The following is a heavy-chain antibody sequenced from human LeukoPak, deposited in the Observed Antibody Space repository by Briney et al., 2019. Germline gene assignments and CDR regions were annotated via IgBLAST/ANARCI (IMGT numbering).Heavy chain of an antibody. V-gene: IGHV3-49*04. J-gene: IGHJ4*02. CDR3: ARAPYANCVNLDC. CDR1: GFTFGDYA. D-gene: IGHD4/OR15-4a*01. Sequence: TGGSLRLSCTTSGFTFGDYAMSWVRQAPGRGLEGVGFIRSKAFGGTTEYAASVRGRFTISRDDSKSIAYLQMNSLEAEDTAVYYCARAPYANCVNLDCWGQGTLVTVSS. CDR2: IRSKAFGGTT.